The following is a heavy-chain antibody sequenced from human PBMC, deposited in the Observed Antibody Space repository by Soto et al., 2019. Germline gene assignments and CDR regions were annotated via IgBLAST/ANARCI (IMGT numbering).Heavy chain of an antibody. Sequence: EVQLVESGGGLVQPGGSLRLSCAVSGFTFSSDWMHWVRQAPGKGLVWVSRINSDGSSTSYADSVKGRFTISRDNAKNTLYLQMNWLRADDTAVYYCASTVVTGYWGQGTLVTVSS. CDR3: ASTVVTGY. V-gene: IGHV3-74*01. J-gene: IGHJ4*02. D-gene: IGHD2-15*01. CDR2: INSDGSST. CDR1: GFTFSSDW.